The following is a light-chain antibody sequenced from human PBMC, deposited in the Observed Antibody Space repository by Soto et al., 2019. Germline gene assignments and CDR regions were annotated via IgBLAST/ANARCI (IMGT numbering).Light chain of an antibody. CDR3: SAYASITKVV. CDR1: SSDIGGYNY. J-gene: IGLJ1*01. Sequence: QSVLTQPPSASGSPGQSVTISCTGTSSDIGGYNYVSWYQQHPGKAPKLMIYEVSKRPSGVPDRFSGSKSGNTASLTVSGLQAEDEADYYCSAYASITKVVFGTRTKHTVL. CDR2: EVS. V-gene: IGLV2-8*01.